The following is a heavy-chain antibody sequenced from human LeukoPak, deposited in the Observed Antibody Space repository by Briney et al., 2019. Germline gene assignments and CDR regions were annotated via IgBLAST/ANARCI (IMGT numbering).Heavy chain of an antibody. Sequence: ASVKLSCNASGYTFTVYDMHWVRQAPGQGLEWMGWINPNSDGTNYAHKFQGKVTMTRDTANTTAYMELSRMRSGDTAAYYCYRGYSSSWFDYWGQGTLVTVSS. J-gene: IGHJ4*02. CDR1: GYTFTVYD. CDR2: INPNSDGT. CDR3: YRGYSSSWFDY. V-gene: IGHV1-2*07. D-gene: IGHD6-13*01.